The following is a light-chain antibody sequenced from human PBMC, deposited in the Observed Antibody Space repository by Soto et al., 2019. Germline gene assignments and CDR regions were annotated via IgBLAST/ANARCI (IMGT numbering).Light chain of an antibody. Sequence: QSVLTQPPSVSGAPGRTVTISCTGSSSNIGARYEVHWYQQVPGTAPKLLIYEDFRRPSGVPDRFSGSKSGASASLAITGLQSEDEADYYCQSYDSSLSSVVLGGGTKVTVL. CDR2: EDF. V-gene: IGLV1-40*01. CDR1: SSNIGARYE. CDR3: QSYDSSLSSVV. J-gene: IGLJ3*02.